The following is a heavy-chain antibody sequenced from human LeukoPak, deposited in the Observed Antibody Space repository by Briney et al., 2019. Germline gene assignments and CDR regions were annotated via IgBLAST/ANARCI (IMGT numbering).Heavy chain of an antibody. Sequence: GGSLRLSCAASGFTFSSYGMHWVRQAPGKGLEWVAFIRYDGSNEYYADSVKGRFTISRDNSKNTLYLQMNSLRAEDTAVYYCAKDMSGWTYFDYWGQGTLVTASS. CDR1: GFTFSSYG. CDR2: IRYDGSNE. J-gene: IGHJ4*02. CDR3: AKDMSGWTYFDY. D-gene: IGHD6-19*01. V-gene: IGHV3-30*02.